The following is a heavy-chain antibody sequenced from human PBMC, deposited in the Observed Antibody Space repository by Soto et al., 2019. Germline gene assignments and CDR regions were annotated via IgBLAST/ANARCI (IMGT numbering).Heavy chain of an antibody. J-gene: IGHJ4*02. D-gene: IGHD1-26*01. CDR2: ISGSGGST. V-gene: IGHV3-23*01. Sequence: EVQLLESGAGLVQPGGSLRLSCAASGFTFSSYAMRWVRQAPGKGLERVSAISGSGGSTYYADSVKGRFTISRDNSKNTLYLQMNSLRAEDTAVYYCARRGSGSYYDYWGQGTLVTVSS. CDR3: ARRGSGSYYDY. CDR1: GFTFSSYA.